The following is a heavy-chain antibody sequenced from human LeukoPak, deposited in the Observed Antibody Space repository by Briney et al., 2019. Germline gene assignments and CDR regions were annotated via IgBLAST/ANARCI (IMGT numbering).Heavy chain of an antibody. Sequence: QPGGSLRLSCAASGFIFSSYEMKWVRQAPGKGLEGVSYISSSGSITYYADSVKGRVTISRDNAKNTLHLLMNSLRAEDTAVYYCARGSSYGFDIWGHGTMVTVSS. CDR1: GFIFSSYE. J-gene: IGHJ3*02. V-gene: IGHV3-48*03. CDR2: ISSSGSIT. CDR3: ARGSSYGFDI.